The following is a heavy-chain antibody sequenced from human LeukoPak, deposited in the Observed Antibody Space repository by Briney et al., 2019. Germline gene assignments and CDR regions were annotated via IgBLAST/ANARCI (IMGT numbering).Heavy chain of an antibody. V-gene: IGHV4-31*03. CDR3: ARETAYYYYGMDV. CDR1: GGSISSGGYY. J-gene: IGHJ6*02. Sequence: SETLSLTCTVSGGSISSGGYYWSWIRQHPGKGLEWIGYIYYSGSTYYNPSLKSRVTISVDTSKNQFSLKLSSVTAADTAVYYCARETAYYYYGMDVWGQGATVTVSS. CDR2: IYYSGST.